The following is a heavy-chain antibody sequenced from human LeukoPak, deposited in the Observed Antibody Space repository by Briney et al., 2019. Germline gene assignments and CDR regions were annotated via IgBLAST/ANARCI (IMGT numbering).Heavy chain of an antibody. CDR3: GRGGFDF. V-gene: IGHV3-74*01. J-gene: IGHJ4*02. CDR1: GSTFSRHS. Sequence: GGSLRLSCAASGSTFSRHSMHWVRQAPGKGLVWVSRINSDGSRTSYADSVKGRFTISRDNAKNTLYLQVNSLRDEDTAVYYCGRGGFDFWGQGTLVTVSS. CDR2: INSDGSRT.